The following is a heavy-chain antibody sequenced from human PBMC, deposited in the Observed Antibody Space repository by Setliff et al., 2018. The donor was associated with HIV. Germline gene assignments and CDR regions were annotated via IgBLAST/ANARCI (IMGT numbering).Heavy chain of an antibody. CDR3: IFYYYGYPY. CDR1: GGSISNYY. V-gene: IGHV4-59*01. D-gene: IGHD3-10*01. Sequence: SETLSLTCTVSGGSISNYYWSWVRQPPGKGLEWIGYIYSSGSTNYNPSFKSRVTISVDTSKSQFSLKLSSVTAADTATYYGIFYYYGYPYWGQGTLVTVSS. CDR2: IYSSGST. J-gene: IGHJ4*02.